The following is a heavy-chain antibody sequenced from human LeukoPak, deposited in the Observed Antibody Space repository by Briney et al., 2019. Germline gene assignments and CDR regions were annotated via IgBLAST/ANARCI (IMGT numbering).Heavy chain of an antibody. D-gene: IGHD2-2*01. CDR1: GFTFRSYS. Sequence: PGGSLRLSCVASGFTFRSYSMNWVRQAPGKGLEWVSYISSTSGTIYYADSMKGRFTISRDNAKNSLYLQMNGLRAEDTAVYYCARELVVPAAISSYDAFDIWGQGTMVTASS. J-gene: IGHJ3*02. V-gene: IGHV3-48*04. CDR2: ISSTSGTI. CDR3: ARELVVPAAISSYDAFDI.